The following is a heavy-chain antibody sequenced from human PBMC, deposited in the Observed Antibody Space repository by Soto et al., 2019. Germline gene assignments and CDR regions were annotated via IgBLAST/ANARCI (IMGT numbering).Heavy chain of an antibody. J-gene: IGHJ6*02. Sequence: EVQLVESGGGLVQPGGSLRLSCAASGFTFSSYWMSWVRQAPGKGLEWVANIKQDGSEKYYVDSVKGRFTISRDNAKNSLYLQMNSLRAEDTAVYYCARAPYSGSYPRGYYYGMDVWGQGTTVTVSS. CDR2: IKQDGSEK. D-gene: IGHD1-26*01. CDR3: ARAPYSGSYPRGYYYGMDV. V-gene: IGHV3-7*03. CDR1: GFTFSSYW.